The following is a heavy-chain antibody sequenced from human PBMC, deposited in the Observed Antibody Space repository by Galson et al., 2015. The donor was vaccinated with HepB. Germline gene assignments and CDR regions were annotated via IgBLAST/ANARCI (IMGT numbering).Heavy chain of an antibody. V-gene: IGHV4-4*09. J-gene: IGHJ4*01. CDR1: GVSIGTYY. Sequence: LSLTCTVSGVSIGTYYWSWFRQSPGKRMEWLGYIYSDGTTTYSPTLKSRISISVDTATRRPSLTVRSVTAADTPVYSCASHPDYGDYWGQGTLVTVSS. CDR2: IYSDGTT. CDR3: ASHPDYGDY.